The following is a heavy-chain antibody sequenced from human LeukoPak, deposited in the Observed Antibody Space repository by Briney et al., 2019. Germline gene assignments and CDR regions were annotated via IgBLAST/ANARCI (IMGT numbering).Heavy chain of an antibody. Sequence: GGSLRLSCAASGFTFSSYSMNWVRQAPGKGLEWVSYISSSSTIYYADSVKGRFTISRDNAKNSLYLQMNSLRAEDTAVYYCARVSGDIVVVPAAIARYYYYYMDVWGKGTTVTVSS. J-gene: IGHJ6*03. CDR3: ARVSGDIVVVPAAIARYYYYYMDV. V-gene: IGHV3-48*04. CDR2: ISSSSTI. CDR1: GFTFSSYS. D-gene: IGHD2-2*02.